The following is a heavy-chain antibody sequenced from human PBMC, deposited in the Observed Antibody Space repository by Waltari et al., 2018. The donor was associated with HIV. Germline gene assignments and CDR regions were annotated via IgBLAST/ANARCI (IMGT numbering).Heavy chain of an antibody. CDR1: GFTFNNYG. J-gene: IGHJ4*02. Sequence: QVQLVESGGGVVQPGRSLRLSCAASGFTFNNYGMHWVRQAPGKGLEWVAVISYDGSNEQYADSVKGRFTISRDNYKNRLYLQMNSLRPEDTAVYYCAKVYESRGYYNYFDYWGLGTVVTVSS. D-gene: IGHD3-22*01. V-gene: IGHV3-30*18. CDR2: ISYDGSNE. CDR3: AKVYESRGYYNYFDY.